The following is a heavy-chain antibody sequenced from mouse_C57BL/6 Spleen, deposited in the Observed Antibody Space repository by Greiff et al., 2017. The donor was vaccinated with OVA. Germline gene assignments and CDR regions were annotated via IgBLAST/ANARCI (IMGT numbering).Heavy chain of an antibody. CDR3: AREGIYDGYFYAMDY. CDR2: IYPGSGST. D-gene: IGHD2-3*01. J-gene: IGHJ4*01. V-gene: IGHV1-55*01. Sequence: QVQLQQSGAELVKPGASVKMSCKASGYTFTSYWITWVKQRPGQGLEWIGDIYPGSGSTNYNEKFKSKATLTVDTSSSTAYMQLSSLTSEDSAVYYCAREGIYDGYFYAMDYWGQGTSVTVSS. CDR1: GYTFTSYW.